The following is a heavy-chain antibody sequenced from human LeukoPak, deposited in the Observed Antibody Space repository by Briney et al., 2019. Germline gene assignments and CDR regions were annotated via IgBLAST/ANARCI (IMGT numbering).Heavy chain of an antibody. CDR3: VKAGGYSS. CDR1: GFTFSRYS. CDR2: ISTIGSDI. Sequence: TGGSLRLSCAASGFTFSRYSMDWVRQAPGKGLEWVSSISTIGSDIYYADSVRGRFTISRDNAKNSLYLQMSSLRAEDTAVYYCVKAGGYSSWGQGTLVTVSS. V-gene: IGHV3-21*04. D-gene: IGHD3-22*01. J-gene: IGHJ1*01.